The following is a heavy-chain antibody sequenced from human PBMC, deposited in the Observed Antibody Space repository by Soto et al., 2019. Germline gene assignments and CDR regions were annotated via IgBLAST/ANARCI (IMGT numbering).Heavy chain of an antibody. CDR1: GFTFCSYA. D-gene: IGHD3-10*01. CDR2: ISGSGGST. CDR3: AKFEGYGSGSYSSAPPYFDY. J-gene: IGHJ4*02. Sequence: GGALRLSCAASGFTFCSYALSWVRPAPGEGVECVSAISGSGGSTYYADSVKGRFTISRDNSKNTLYLQMNSLRAEDTAVYYCAKFEGYGSGSYSSAPPYFDYWGQGTLVTVSS. V-gene: IGHV3-23*01.